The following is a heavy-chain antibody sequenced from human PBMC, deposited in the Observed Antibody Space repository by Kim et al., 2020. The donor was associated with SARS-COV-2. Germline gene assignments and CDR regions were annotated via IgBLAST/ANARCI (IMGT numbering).Heavy chain of an antibody. Sequence: GGSPRLSCAASGFTFSSYAMSWVRQAPGKGLEWVSAISGSGGSTYYADSVKGRFTISRDNSKNTLYLQMNSLRAEDTAVYYCAKAKVLRFQGDYWGQGTLVTVSS. CDR2: ISGSGGST. D-gene: IGHD3-3*01. J-gene: IGHJ4*02. CDR1: GFTFSSYA. CDR3: AKAKVLRFQGDY. V-gene: IGHV3-23*01.